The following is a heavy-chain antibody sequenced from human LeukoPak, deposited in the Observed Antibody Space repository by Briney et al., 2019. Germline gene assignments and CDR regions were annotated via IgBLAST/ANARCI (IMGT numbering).Heavy chain of an antibody. J-gene: IGHJ4*02. CDR3: ASTERCSTTCPLDY. Sequence: PAETLSLTCAVYGGSFRGYYWSWIRKPPGKGLEWSGEINHSGSTNYNPSLKSRVTISLDTSMKKFSLKLNSVTAADTAVYYCASTERCSTTCPLDYWGQGTLVTVSS. CDR2: INHSGST. V-gene: IGHV4-34*01. D-gene: IGHD2-2*01. CDR1: GGSFRGYY.